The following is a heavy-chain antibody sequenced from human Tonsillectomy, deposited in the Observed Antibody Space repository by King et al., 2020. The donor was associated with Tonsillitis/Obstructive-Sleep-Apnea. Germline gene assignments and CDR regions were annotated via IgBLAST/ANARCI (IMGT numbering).Heavy chain of an antibody. V-gene: IGHV3-64*01. J-gene: IGHJ3*02. CDR1: GFTFSSYA. CDR3: ARSRGGELIWGHAFDI. CDR2: ISNNGGST. Sequence: VQLVESGGGLVQPGGSLRLSCAASGFTFSSYAMHWVRQAPGKGLEYVSAISNNGGSTYYANSVKGRFTISRDNSKNTLYLRMGSLRAEDMAVYYCARSRGGELIWGHAFDIWGQGTMVTVSS. D-gene: IGHD3-16*01.